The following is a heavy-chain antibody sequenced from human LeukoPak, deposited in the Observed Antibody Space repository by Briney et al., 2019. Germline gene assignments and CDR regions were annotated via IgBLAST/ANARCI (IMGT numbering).Heavy chain of an antibody. J-gene: IGHJ4*02. Sequence: SETLSLTCTVSGGSISSYYWSWIRQPPGKGLEWIGYIYYSGSTNYNPSLKSRVTISVDTSKNQFSLKLSSVTAADTAVYHCARGSEYLMGSGYFDYWGQGTLVTVSS. CDR1: GGSISSYY. CDR3: ARGSEYLMGSGYFDY. V-gene: IGHV4-59*01. D-gene: IGHD2-8*01. CDR2: IYYSGST.